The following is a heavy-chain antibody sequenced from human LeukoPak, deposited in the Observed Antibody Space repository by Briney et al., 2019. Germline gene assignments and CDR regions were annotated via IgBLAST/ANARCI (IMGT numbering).Heavy chain of an antibody. Sequence: SETLSLTCTVSGGSVSSGDYYWSWIRQPAGKELEWIGRIYTSGTTIYNPSLQSRVTISLDISKNQFSLKLSSVTAADTAVYYCARVGVEMATTSYNWFDPWGQGTLVTVSS. V-gene: IGHV4-61*10. D-gene: IGHD5-24*01. CDR1: GGSVSSGDYY. CDR3: ARVGVEMATTSYNWFDP. CDR2: IYTSGTT. J-gene: IGHJ5*02.